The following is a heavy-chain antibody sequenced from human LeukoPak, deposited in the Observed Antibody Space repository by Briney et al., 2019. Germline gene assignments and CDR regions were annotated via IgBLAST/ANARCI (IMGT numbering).Heavy chain of an antibody. CDR2: IIPILGIA. CDR1: GGTFSSYA. V-gene: IGHV1-69*04. D-gene: IGHD4-17*01. J-gene: IGHJ5*02. CDR3: ASSRTTVFGFDP. Sequence: SVKVSCEASGGTFSSYAISWVRQAPGQGLKWMGRIIPILGIANYAQKFQGRVTITADKSTSTAYMELSSLRSEDTAVYYCASSRTTVFGFDPWGQGTLVTVSS.